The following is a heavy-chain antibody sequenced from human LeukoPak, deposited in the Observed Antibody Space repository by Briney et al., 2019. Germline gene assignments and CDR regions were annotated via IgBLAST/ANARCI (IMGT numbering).Heavy chain of an antibody. CDR2: IYYSGST. V-gene: IGHV4-39*07. CDR1: GGSISSSSYY. Sequence: TPSETLSLTCTVSGGSISSSSYYWGWIRQPPGKGLEWIGSIYYSGSTYYNPSLKSRVTISVDTSKNQFSLKLSSVTAADTAVYYCARDLAYSLGPFDYWGQGTLVTVSS. CDR3: ARDLAYSLGPFDY. D-gene: IGHD1-26*01. J-gene: IGHJ4*02.